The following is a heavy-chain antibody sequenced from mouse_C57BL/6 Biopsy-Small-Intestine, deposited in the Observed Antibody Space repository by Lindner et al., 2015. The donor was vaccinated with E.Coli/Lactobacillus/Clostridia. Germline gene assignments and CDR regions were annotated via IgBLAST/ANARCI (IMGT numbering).Heavy chain of an antibody. J-gene: IGHJ4*01. D-gene: IGHD1-1*01. CDR1: GFTFSSYA. CDR2: ISDGGSYT. V-gene: IGHV5-4*01. CDR3: ARDYYGSFYAMDY. Sequence: VQLQESGGGLVKPGGSLKLSCAASGFTFSSYAMSWVRQTPEKRLEWVATISDGGSYTYYPDNVKGRFTISRDNAKNNLYLQMSHLKSEDTAMYYCARDYYGSFYAMDYWGQGTSVTVSS.